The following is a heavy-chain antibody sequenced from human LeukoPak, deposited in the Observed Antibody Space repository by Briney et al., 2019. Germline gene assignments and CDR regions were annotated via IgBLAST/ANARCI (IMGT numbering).Heavy chain of an antibody. CDR1: GFTFTNYG. Sequence: GASVMVSCKASGFTFTNYGISWVRQAPGQGLEWMSWISANNGEIRNAQKFHGRVIMTTDTSTTTAYMELTNLRSDDTAVYYCARVSPSVQQVFGSDYWGQGTQVTVSS. CDR3: ARVSPSVQQVFGSDY. J-gene: IGHJ4*02. D-gene: IGHD6-13*01. V-gene: IGHV1-18*04. CDR2: ISANNGEI.